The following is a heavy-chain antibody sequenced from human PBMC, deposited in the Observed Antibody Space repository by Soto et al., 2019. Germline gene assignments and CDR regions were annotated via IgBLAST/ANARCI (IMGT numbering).Heavy chain of an antibody. CDR1: NGSISGFY. Sequence: QVQLQESGPGLVKPSETLSLTCSVSNGSISGFYWTWIRQPPGKILEWIGYIHYSGRTDYNPSLTRLATMSVDTSKNQFSLNLKSITAADTAVYYCVRVGVGIGNHFDSWGRGTLVTVSS. CDR2: IHYSGRT. CDR3: VRVGVGIGNHFDS. D-gene: IGHD1-26*01. V-gene: IGHV4-59*12. J-gene: IGHJ4*02.